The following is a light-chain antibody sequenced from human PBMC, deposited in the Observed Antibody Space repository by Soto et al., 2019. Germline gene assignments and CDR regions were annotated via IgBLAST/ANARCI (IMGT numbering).Light chain of an antibody. J-gene: IGLJ1*01. CDR1: SSDVGSYNL. CDR2: EGS. CDR3: CSYAGSSTYV. V-gene: IGLV2-23*01. Sequence: QSALTQPASVSGSPGQSITISCTGTSSDVGSYNLVSWYQQHPGKAPKLMIYEGSKRPSGVSNRFSGSKSGNTASLTISGLQCEVEADYTCCSYAGSSTYVFGTGTKVTVL.